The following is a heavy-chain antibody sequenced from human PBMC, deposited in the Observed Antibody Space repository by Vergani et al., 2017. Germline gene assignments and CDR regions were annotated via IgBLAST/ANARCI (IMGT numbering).Heavy chain of an antibody. V-gene: IGHV3-33*06. CDR3: AKESASGWYSYYYYYMYV. Sequence: QVQLVESGGGVVQPGRSLRLSCAASGFTFSSYGMHWVRQAPGKGLEWVAVIWYDGSNKYYADSVKGRFTISRDNSKNKLYLQMNSLRAEDTAVYYCAKESASGWYSYYYYYMYVGGKGTTVTVSS. D-gene: IGHD6-19*01. J-gene: IGHJ6*03. CDR2: IWYDGSNK. CDR1: GFTFSSYG.